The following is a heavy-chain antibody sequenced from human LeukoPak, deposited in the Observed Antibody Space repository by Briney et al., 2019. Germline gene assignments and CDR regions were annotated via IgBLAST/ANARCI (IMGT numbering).Heavy chain of an antibody. Sequence: SETLSLTCAVYGGSFSGYYWSWIRHPPGKGLEWIGEINHSGSTNYNPSLKSRVTISVDTSKNQFSLKLSSVTAADTAVYYCARVLHVYGSGSYVDYYYYYMDVWGKGTTVTVSS. D-gene: IGHD3-10*01. CDR2: INHSGST. J-gene: IGHJ6*03. CDR1: GGSFSGYY. CDR3: ARVLHVYGSGSYVDYYYYYMDV. V-gene: IGHV4-34*01.